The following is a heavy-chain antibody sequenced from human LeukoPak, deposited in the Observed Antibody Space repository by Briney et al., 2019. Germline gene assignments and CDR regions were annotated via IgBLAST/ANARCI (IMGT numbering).Heavy chain of an antibody. CDR3: ARFAAGGSYYYSMDV. Sequence: PGGSLRLSCAASGFTFSSYTMNWVRQPPGKGLEWVSNIGTSSTTIYYADSVKGRFTISRDNAKNSLYLQMNSLRADDTAVYYCARFAAGGSYYYSMDVWGKGTTVTVSS. CDR2: IGTSSTTI. V-gene: IGHV3-48*01. J-gene: IGHJ6*03. D-gene: IGHD6-25*01. CDR1: GFTFSSYT.